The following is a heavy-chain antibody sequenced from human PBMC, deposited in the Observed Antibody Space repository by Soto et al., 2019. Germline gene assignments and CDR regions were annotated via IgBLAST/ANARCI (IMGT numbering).Heavy chain of an antibody. J-gene: IGHJ5*02. Sequence: SVKVSCKASGGTFSSYAISWVRQAPGRGLEWMGGIIPIFGTANYAQKFQGRVTITADESTSTAYIELSSLRSEDTAVYYCARDVGYCSGGSCRNWFDPWGQGTLVTVSS. V-gene: IGHV1-69*13. CDR2: IIPIFGTA. CDR3: ARDVGYCSGGSCRNWFDP. D-gene: IGHD2-15*01. CDR1: GGTFSSYA.